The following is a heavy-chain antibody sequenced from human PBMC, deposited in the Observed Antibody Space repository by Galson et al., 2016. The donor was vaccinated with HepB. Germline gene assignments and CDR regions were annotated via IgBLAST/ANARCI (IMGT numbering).Heavy chain of an antibody. CDR3: ARENLGDCGGGICYYRNFNY. D-gene: IGHD2-15*01. CDR2: TYYRSEWYN. V-gene: IGHV6-1*01. J-gene: IGHJ4*02. Sequence: CAISGDSVSSNSAAWNWIRQSPSRGLEWLGRTYYRSEWYNEYAQSVKSRITINPDTSKNQFSLQLNSVTPDDTAVYYCARENLGDCGGGICYYRNFNYWGQGTLVTVSS. CDR1: GDSVSSNSAA.